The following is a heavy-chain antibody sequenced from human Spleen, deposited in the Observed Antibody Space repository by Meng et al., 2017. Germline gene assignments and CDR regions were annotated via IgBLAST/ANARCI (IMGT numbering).Heavy chain of an antibody. CDR1: GDSISSRDW. CDR3: ARGPTTMAHDFDY. CDR2: ISQGSGRT. Sequence: QVPAPESAPRLVTPSGTLSLTCAVSGDSISSRDWWSWVRQPPGKGLEWIGEISQGSGRTNYNPSLKSRVTISLDKSKNQFSLNVNSVTAADSAVYYCARGPTTMAHDFDYWGQGTLVTVSS. D-gene: IGHD4-11*01. J-gene: IGHJ4*02. V-gene: IGHV4-4*02.